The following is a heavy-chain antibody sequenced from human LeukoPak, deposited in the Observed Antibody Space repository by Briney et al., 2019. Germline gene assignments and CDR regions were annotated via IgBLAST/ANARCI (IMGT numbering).Heavy chain of an antibody. V-gene: IGHV4-38-2*02. Sequence: SETLSLTCTVSAYSISSGYYWGWIRQPPGKGLEWTGSIYHSGSTYYNPSLKSRVTISVDTSKNQFSLKLSSVTAADTAVYYCARTYYYDSSGYYYPLTRFDYWGQGTLVTVSS. J-gene: IGHJ4*02. D-gene: IGHD3-22*01. CDR2: IYHSGST. CDR1: AYSISSGYY. CDR3: ARTYYYDSSGYYYPLTRFDY.